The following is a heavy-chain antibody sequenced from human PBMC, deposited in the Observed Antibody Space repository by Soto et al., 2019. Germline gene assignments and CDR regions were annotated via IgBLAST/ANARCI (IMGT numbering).Heavy chain of an antibody. CDR1: GGSISSSSYY. Sequence: TSETLSLTCTVSGGSISSSSYYWGWIRQPPGKGLEWIGNIYYSGSTYYNPSLKSRVTISVDTSKNQFSLKLSSVTAADTAVYYCARQSDYGDYVGYWGQGTLVTVSS. J-gene: IGHJ4*02. D-gene: IGHD4-17*01. V-gene: IGHV4-39*01. CDR2: IYYSGST. CDR3: ARQSDYGDYVGY.